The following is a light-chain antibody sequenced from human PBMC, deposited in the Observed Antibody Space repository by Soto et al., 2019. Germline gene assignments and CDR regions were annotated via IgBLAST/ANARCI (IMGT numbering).Light chain of an antibody. V-gene: IGKV3-20*01. CDR2: DAS. Sequence: EIVLTQSPDTLSLSPGERATLSCRASQSVSSFLAWYQQKPGQAPRLLLYDASSRATGIPDRFSGSGSGTDFTLTISRLEPEDFAVYYCQQYDRSPPAIGQGTKVEIK. CDR1: QSVSSF. J-gene: IGKJ1*01. CDR3: QQYDRSPPA.